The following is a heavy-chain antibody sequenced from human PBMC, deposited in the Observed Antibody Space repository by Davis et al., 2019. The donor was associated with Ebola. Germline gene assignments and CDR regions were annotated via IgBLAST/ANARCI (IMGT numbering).Heavy chain of an antibody. CDR2: INTNTGNP. J-gene: IGHJ6*02. V-gene: IGHV7-4-1*02. CDR1: GYTFTSYT. D-gene: IGHD1-26*01. Sequence: ASVKVSCKASGYTFTSYTISWVRQAPGQGLEWMGWINTNTGNPTYAQGFTGRFVFSLDTSVSTAYLQISSLKAEDTAVYYCARDLVGATSIYYYYGMDVWGQGTTVTVSS. CDR3: ARDLVGATSIYYYYGMDV.